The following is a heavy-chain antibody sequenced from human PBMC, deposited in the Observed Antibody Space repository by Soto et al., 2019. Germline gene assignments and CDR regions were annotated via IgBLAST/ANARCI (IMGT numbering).Heavy chain of an antibody. V-gene: IGHV3-64D*06. CDR1: GFTFNSYA. CDR2: ISSYGADT. D-gene: IGHD6-19*01. J-gene: IGHJ4*02. Sequence: GGSLRLSCSASGFTFNSYAMHWVRQAPGKGLEFLSAISSYGADTYYADSVKGRFAISRDNSKNTLYLQMSSLRAEDTALYYCVKEGYMRSDWYGQFDYWGQGALVTVSS. CDR3: VKEGYMRSDWYGQFDY.